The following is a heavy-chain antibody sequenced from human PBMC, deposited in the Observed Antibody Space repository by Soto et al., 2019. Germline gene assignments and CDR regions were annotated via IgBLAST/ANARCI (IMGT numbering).Heavy chain of an antibody. V-gene: IGHV5-51*01. CDR1: GYSFTSYW. CDR3: ARTAAAGKNYYGVDV. Sequence: GESLRISCKGSGYSFTSYWIGWVRQMPGKGLECMGIIYPGDSDTRYSLSFQGQVTISADKSISTAYLQWSSLKASDTAMYYCARTAAAGKNYYGVDVWGQGTTVTVS. J-gene: IGHJ6*02. CDR2: IYPGDSDT. D-gene: IGHD6-13*01.